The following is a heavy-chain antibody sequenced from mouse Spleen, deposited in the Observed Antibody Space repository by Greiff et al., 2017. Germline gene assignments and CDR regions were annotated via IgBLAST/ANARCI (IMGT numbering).Heavy chain of an antibody. D-gene: IGHD1-1*01. Sequence: VQRVESGAELVKPGASVKMSCKASGYTFTTYPIEWMKQNHGKSLEWIGNFHPYNDDTKYNEKFKGKATLTVEKSSSTVYLELSRLTSDDSAFYYCARGLTTVVATDWYFGVWGTGTTVTVSS. V-gene: IGHV1-47*01. CDR1: GYTFTTYP. J-gene: IGHJ1*03. CDR2: FHPYNDDT. CDR3: ARGLTTVVATDWYFGV.